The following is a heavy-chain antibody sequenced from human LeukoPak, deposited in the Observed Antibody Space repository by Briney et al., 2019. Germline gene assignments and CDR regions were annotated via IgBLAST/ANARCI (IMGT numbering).Heavy chain of an antibody. D-gene: IGHD5-12*01. CDR2: ITSTSTYI. V-gene: IGHV3-21*01. J-gene: IGHJ4*02. CDR3: VRRGPNNSGLDY. CDR1: GFTFSSYS. Sequence: GGSLRLSCAASGFTFSSYSFNWVRQPPGKGLEWVASITSTSTYIYYADSVQGRFAVSRDNAKNSLYLQMNSLRAEDTAVFYCVRRGPNNSGLDYWGQGTLVTVSS.